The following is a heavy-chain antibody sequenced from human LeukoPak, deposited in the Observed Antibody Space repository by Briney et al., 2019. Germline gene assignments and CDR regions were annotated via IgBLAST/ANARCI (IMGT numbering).Heavy chain of an antibody. D-gene: IGHD2-2*01. CDR1: VYIFTGYY. V-gene: IGHV1-2*02. J-gene: IGHJ4*02. CDR3: ARDCSSTRCSDY. Sequence: GASVKVSCKACVYIFTGYYMHWVRQAPGQGLKGMGWINANSGGTNYAQKFQGRVTMTRDTSISTAYMELSRLRSDDTAVYYCARDCSSTRCSDYWSWGTLITVSA. CDR2: INANSGGT.